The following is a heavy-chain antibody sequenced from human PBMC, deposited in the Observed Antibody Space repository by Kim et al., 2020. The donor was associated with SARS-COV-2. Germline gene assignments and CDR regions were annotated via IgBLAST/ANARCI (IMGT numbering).Heavy chain of an antibody. D-gene: IGHD6-19*01. V-gene: IGHV4-39*01. Sequence: PSLKGRVTISVDTSKTPFSLKLSSVTAADTTVYYCARVRIAVAGPGEFDPWGQGTLVTVSS. J-gene: IGHJ5*02. CDR3: ARVRIAVAGPGEFDP.